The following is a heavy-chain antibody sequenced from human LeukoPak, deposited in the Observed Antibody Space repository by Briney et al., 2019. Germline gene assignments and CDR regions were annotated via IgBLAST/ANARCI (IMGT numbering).Heavy chain of an antibody. CDR3: AKEAINYYGSGSYVFYFDY. Sequence: GGSLRPSCAASGFTFSSYAMSWVRQAPGKGLEWVSAISGSGGSTYYADSVKGRFTISRDNSKNTLYLQMNSLRAEDTAVYYCAKEAINYYGSGSYVFYFDYWGQGTLVTVSS. CDR1: GFTFSSYA. J-gene: IGHJ4*02. CDR2: ISGSGGST. V-gene: IGHV3-23*01. D-gene: IGHD3-10*01.